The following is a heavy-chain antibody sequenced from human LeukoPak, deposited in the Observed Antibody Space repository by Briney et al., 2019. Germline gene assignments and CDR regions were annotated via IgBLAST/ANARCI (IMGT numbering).Heavy chain of an antibody. J-gene: IGHJ5*02. Sequence: SVKVSCKASGGTFRTYAISWVRQAPGQGLEWMGRLIPVFGAATYARKFRGRVTITTDKSADTAYMEMSSLRSEDTAVYYCARDLTTEQPNWLDPWGQGTLATVSS. D-gene: IGHD4-17*01. V-gene: IGHV1-69*05. CDR1: GGTFRTYA. CDR2: LIPVFGAA. CDR3: ARDLTTEQPNWLDP.